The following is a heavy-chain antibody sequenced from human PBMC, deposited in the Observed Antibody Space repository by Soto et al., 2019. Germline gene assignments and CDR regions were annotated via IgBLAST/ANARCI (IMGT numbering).Heavy chain of an antibody. CDR3: ARGIATGQLDP. V-gene: IGHV1-3*01. D-gene: IGHD2-15*01. CDR1: GYTFTRYT. J-gene: IGHJ5*02. CDR2: INPDNGNT. Sequence: ASVKVSCKASGYTFTRYTMNWVRQAPGERLEWMGWINPDNGNTKSSQKFQDRVIITRDTSASTAYMDLSSLRSEDTAVYYCARGIATGQLDPWGQGTLVTVSS.